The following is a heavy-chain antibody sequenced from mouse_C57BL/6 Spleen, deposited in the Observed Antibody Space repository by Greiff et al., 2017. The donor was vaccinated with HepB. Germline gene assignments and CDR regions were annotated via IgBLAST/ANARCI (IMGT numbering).Heavy chain of an antibody. CDR2: ISNGGGST. CDR1: GFTFSDYY. Sequence: EVQGVESGGGLVQPGGSLKLSCAASGFTFSDYYMYWVRQTPEKRLEWVAYISNGGGSTYYPDTVKGRFTISRDNAKNTLYLQMSRLKSEDTAMYYCAREWLLRGYFDVWGTGTTVTVSS. V-gene: IGHV5-12*01. CDR3: AREWLLRGYFDV. D-gene: IGHD2-3*01. J-gene: IGHJ1*03.